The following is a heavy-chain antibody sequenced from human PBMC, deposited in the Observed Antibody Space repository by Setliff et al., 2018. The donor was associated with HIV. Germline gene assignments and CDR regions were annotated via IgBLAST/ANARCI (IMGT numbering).Heavy chain of an antibody. Sequence: SETLSLTCTVSSGSINSGSYYWSWIRQSAGKGLEWIGHIYHSGSTYYNPSLKSRVTMSVDTSNNQFSLKLSSVTAADTAVYYCARDRGNDSRNYYYYMDVWGKGTTVTVS. D-gene: IGHD3-22*01. V-gene: IGHV4-61*10. CDR3: ARDRGNDSRNYYYYMDV. J-gene: IGHJ6*03. CDR2: IYHSGST. CDR1: SGSINSGSYY.